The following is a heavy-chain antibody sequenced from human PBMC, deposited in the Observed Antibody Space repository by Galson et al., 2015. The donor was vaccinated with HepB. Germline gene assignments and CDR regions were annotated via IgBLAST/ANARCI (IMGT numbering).Heavy chain of an antibody. CDR1: GYTFTGYY. D-gene: IGHD6-19*01. CDR2: INPNSGGT. V-gene: IGHV1-2*02. Sequence: SVKVSCKASGYTFTGYYMHWVRQAPGQGLEWMGWINPNSGGTNYAQKFQGRVTMTRDTSISTAYMELSRLRSDDTAVYYCARVSGAVAGKSLYWYFDLWGRGTLVTVSS. J-gene: IGHJ2*01. CDR3: ARVSGAVAGKSLYWYFDL.